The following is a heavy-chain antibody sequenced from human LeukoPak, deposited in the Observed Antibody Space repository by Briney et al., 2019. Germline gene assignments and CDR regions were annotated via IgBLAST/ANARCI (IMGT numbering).Heavy chain of an antibody. CDR2: IYYSGST. Sequence: PSETLSLTCTVSGGSISSSSYYWGWIRQPPGKGLEWIGSIYYSGSTDYNPSLKSRVTISVDTSKNQFSLKLNSVTAADTAVYYCSRDFDYWGQGTLVTVSS. J-gene: IGHJ4*02. CDR3: SRDFDY. V-gene: IGHV4-39*07. CDR1: GGSISSSSYY.